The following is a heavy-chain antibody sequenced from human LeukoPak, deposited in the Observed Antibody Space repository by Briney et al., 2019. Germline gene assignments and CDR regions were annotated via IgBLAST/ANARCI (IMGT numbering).Heavy chain of an antibody. V-gene: IGHV3-23*01. D-gene: IGHD6-13*01. J-gene: IGHJ4*02. Sequence: PGGSLRLSCAASGFTVSGNYMSWVRQAPGKGLEWVSAISGSGASTYYVDSVKGRFTISRDNSKNTLYLQMNSLRAEDTAVYYCAKAPSSSWYVGDYWGQGTLVTVSS. CDR1: GFTVSGNY. CDR3: AKAPSSSWYVGDY. CDR2: ISGSGAST.